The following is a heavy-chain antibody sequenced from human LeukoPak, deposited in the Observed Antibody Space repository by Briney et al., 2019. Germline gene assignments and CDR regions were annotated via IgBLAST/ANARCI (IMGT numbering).Heavy chain of an antibody. Sequence: ASVEVSCKASGGTFSSYAISWVRQAPGQGLEWMGWISAYNGKTEFAQRFQDRVTMTTDTSTTTAYMELRSLRSDDTAMYYCARDHEDVYGSGSYKLWGQGTRVTVSS. CDR2: ISAYNGKT. V-gene: IGHV1-18*01. D-gene: IGHD3-10*01. J-gene: IGHJ4*02. CDR3: ARDHEDVYGSGSYKL. CDR1: GGTFSSYA.